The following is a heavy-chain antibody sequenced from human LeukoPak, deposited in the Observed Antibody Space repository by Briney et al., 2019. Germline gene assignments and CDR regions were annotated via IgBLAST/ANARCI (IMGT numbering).Heavy chain of an antibody. Sequence: GGSLRLSCAASGFTFSSYAMSWVRQAPGKGLEWVSAISGSGGSTYYADSVKGRFTISRDNSKNTLYLQMNSLRAEDTAVYYCAKGERSSSSFTSGGYYYYYMDVWGKGTTVTVSS. CDR3: AKGERSSSSFTSGGYYYYYMDV. D-gene: IGHD6-6*01. CDR1: GFTFSSYA. J-gene: IGHJ6*03. CDR2: ISGSGGST. V-gene: IGHV3-23*01.